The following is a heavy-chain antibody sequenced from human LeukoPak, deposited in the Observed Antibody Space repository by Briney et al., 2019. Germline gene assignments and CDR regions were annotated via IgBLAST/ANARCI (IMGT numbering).Heavy chain of an antibody. CDR2: INANSGGT. V-gene: IGHV1-2*02. CDR1: GYTFTGYY. Sequence: GASVKVSCKASGYTFTGYYIHWVRQAPEQGLQWMGWINANSGGTNYAQKFQGRVTMTRDTSISTAYMELSRLRSDDTAVYYCARVVVPAAIAGGYYFDYWGQGTLVTVSS. CDR3: ARVVVPAAIAGGYYFDY. D-gene: IGHD2-2*01. J-gene: IGHJ4*02.